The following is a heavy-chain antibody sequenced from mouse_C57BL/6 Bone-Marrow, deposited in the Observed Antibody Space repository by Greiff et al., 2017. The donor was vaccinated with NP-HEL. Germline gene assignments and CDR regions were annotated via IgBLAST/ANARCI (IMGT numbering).Heavy chain of an antibody. CDR1: GYSFTGYY. V-gene: IGHV1-42*01. CDR2: INPSTGGT. Sequence: EVQLQESGPELVKPGASVKISCKASGYSFTGYYMNWVKQSPEKSLEWIGEINPSTGGTTYNQKFKAKATLTVDKSSSTAYMQLKSLTSEDSAVYYCARWGVTDYWGQGTTLTVSS. CDR3: ARWGVTDY. J-gene: IGHJ2*01. D-gene: IGHD2-2*01.